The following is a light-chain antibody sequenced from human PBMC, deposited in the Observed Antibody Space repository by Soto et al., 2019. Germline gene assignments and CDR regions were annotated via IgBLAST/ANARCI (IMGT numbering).Light chain of an antibody. Sequence: DIQITHSPSTLSGSVGDRVTITCRSSQTISSWLAWYQQEPGKAPKLLIYKASTLKSGVPSRFSGSGSGTEFTLTISSLQPDDFATCYCQHYNSYSEALGQGTKVDIK. CDR1: QTISSW. V-gene: IGKV1-5*03. J-gene: IGKJ1*01. CDR3: QHYNSYSEA. CDR2: KAS.